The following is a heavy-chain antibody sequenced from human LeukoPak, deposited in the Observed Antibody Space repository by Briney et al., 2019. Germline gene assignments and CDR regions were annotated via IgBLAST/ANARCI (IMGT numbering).Heavy chain of an antibody. V-gene: IGHV1-46*01. CDR1: GYTFTSYY. J-gene: IGHJ3*02. D-gene: IGHD3-3*01. CDR2: INPSGGST. Sequence: ASVKVSCTASGYTFTSYYMHWVRQAPGQGLEWMGIINPSGGSTSYAQKFQGRVTMTRDTSTSTVYMELSSLRSEDTAVYYCASSATIFGVVRPFDIWGQGTMVTVSS. CDR3: ASSATIFGVVRPFDI.